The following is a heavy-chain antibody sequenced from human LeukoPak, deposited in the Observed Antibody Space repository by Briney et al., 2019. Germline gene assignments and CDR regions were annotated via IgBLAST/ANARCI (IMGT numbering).Heavy chain of an antibody. V-gene: IGHV1-2*02. CDR1: GYTFSDYY. CDR2: ISPNSDGT. CDR3: ARVGSDSSGWRRFDY. J-gene: IGHJ4*02. D-gene: IGHD6-19*01. Sequence: VASVKVSCKASGYTFSDYYIHWVRQAPGQGLEWMGCISPNSDGTDYAQKFQGRVTMTRDTSISTAYMELSRLRSDDTAVYYCARVGSDSSGWRRFDYWGQGTLVTVSS.